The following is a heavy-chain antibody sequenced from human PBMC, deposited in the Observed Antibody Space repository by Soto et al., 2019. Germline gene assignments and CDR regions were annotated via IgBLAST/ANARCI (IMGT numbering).Heavy chain of an antibody. D-gene: IGHD2-2*01. V-gene: IGHV3-23*01. CDR2: ISTTGANT. J-gene: IGHJ4*02. Sequence: GGSLRLSCAASGFTFSNYAMTWVRQAPGKGLEWVSAISTTGANTYYADSVRGRFTISRDNSKNTLYLQMNSLGAADTAVYYCATDKHCSSTSCYDDTQNDYWGQGTLVTVSS. CDR3: ATDKHCSSTSCYDDTQNDY. CDR1: GFTFSNYA.